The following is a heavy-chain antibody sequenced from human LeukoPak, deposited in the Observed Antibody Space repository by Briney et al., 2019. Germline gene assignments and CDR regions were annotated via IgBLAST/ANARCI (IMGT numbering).Heavy chain of an antibody. V-gene: IGHV1-2*06. J-gene: IGHJ3*02. CDR1: GYIFTGHY. CDR2: INPKTGGT. Sequence: ASVKVSCKASGYIFTGHYMNWVRQVPGQGLEWMGRINPKTGGTNYAQNFQGRVTMTRDTSISTTYMGLSRLRPDDTAVYYCARVGDGLNDGFDIWGQGTMVTVSS. D-gene: IGHD5-24*01. CDR3: ARVGDGLNDGFDI.